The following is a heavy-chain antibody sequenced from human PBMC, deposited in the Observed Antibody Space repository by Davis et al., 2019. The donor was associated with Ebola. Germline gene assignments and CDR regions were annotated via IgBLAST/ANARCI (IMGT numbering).Heavy chain of an antibody. CDR2: IYHSGST. D-gene: IGHD2-15*01. V-gene: IGHV4-34*01. Sequence: SETLSLTSAVYGGSFSGYYWSWIRQPPGKGLEWIGYIYHSGSTYYNPSLKSRVTISVDRSKNQFSLKLSSVTAADTAVYYCARGGSYYYGMDVWGQGTTVTVSS. CDR1: GGSFSGYY. J-gene: IGHJ6*02. CDR3: ARGGSYYYGMDV.